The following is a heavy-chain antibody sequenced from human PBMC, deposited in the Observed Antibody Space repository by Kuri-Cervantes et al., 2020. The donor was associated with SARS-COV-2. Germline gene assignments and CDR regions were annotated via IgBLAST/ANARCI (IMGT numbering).Heavy chain of an antibody. CDR2: ISYEGSNK. V-gene: IGHV3-30*18. D-gene: IGHD1-26*01. CDR3: AKGGGPGSYIPLDY. CDR1: GFTFSSYG. J-gene: IGHJ4*02. Sequence: GESLKISCAASGFTFSSYGMHWVRQAPGKGLEWVAVISYEGSNKYYADSVKGRFTISRDNSKNTLYLQMNSLRAEDTAVYYCAKGGGPGSYIPLDYWGQGTLVTVSS.